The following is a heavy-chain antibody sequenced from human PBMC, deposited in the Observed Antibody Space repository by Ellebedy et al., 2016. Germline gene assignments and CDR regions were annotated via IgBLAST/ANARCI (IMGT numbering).Heavy chain of an antibody. D-gene: IGHD6-13*01. CDR3: ASEDLQQPRFDY. CDR1: GGSISSGGYY. Sequence: SETLSLTXTVSGGSISSGGYYWSWIRQHPGKGLEWIGYIYYSGSTNYNPSLKSRVTISVDTSKNQFSLKLSSVTAADTAVYYWASEDLQQPRFDYWGQGTLVTVSS. V-gene: IGHV4-61*08. J-gene: IGHJ4*02. CDR2: IYYSGST.